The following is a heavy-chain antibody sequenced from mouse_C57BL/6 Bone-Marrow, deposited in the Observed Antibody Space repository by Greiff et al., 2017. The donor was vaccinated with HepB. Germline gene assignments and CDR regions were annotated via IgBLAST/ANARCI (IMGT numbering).Heavy chain of an antibody. CDR1: GYSITSGYY. V-gene: IGHV3-6*01. CDR3: ATYDYHWYFDV. D-gene: IGHD2-4*01. Sequence: VQLKESGPGLVKPSQSLSLTCSVTGYSITSGYYWNWIRQFPGNKLEWMGYISYDGSNNYNPSLKNRISITRDTSKNQFFLKLHSVTTEDTATYYCATYDYHWYFDVWGTGTTVTVSS. J-gene: IGHJ1*03. CDR2: ISYDGSN.